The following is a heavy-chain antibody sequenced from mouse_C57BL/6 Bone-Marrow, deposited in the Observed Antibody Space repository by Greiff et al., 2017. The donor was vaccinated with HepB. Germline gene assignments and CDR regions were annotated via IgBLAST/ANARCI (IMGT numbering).Heavy chain of an antibody. V-gene: IGHV14-4*01. CDR1: GFNIKDDY. J-gene: IGHJ4*01. CDR2: IDPENGDT. D-gene: IGHD2-1*01. CDR3: TLWYLYAMDY. Sequence: EVQLQQSGAELVRPGDSVKLSCTASGFNIKDDYMHWVKQRPEQGLEWIGWIDPENGDTEYASKFQGKATITADTSSNTAYLQLSSLTSEDTAVYYCTLWYLYAMDYWGQGTSVTVSS.